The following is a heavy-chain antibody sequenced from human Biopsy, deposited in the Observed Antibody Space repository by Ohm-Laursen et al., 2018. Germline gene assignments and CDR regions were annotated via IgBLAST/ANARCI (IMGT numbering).Heavy chain of an antibody. CDR1: SYTFTDYN. CDR2: INCKTGAT. D-gene: IGHD2-8*01. CDR3: ARDPLNGHKHFDY. V-gene: IGHV1-2*02. J-gene: IGHJ4*02. Sequence: ASVTVSCQASSYTFTDYNIHWMRQAPGQGLEWLGYINCKTGATNYAQKFQGTVTMTRDTSISTAYLALGSLRSADTAIYYCARDPLNGHKHFDYWGQGSLVTVSS.